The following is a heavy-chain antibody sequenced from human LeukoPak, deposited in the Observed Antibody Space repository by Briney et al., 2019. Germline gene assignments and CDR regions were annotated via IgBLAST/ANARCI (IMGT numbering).Heavy chain of an antibody. D-gene: IGHD3-3*01. CDR1: GFTFSSYD. V-gene: IGHV3-48*03. Sequence: GGSLRLSCATSGFTFSSYDMNWVRQAPGKGLEWISYISSSATTIYYADSVKGRFTISRDNAKNSLYLQMNSLRAEDTALYYCVRDIDFWSGCHTTFDYWGQGTLVTVSS. CDR2: ISSSATTI. CDR3: VRDIDFWSGCHTTFDY. J-gene: IGHJ4*02.